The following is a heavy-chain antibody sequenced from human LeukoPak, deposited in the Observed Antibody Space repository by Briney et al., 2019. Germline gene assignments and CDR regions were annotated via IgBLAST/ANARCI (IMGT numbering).Heavy chain of an antibody. CDR1: GYTFTSYG. V-gene: IGHV1-18*01. J-gene: IGHJ4*02. D-gene: IGHD3-16*02. CDR2: ISIYNGNT. Sequence: AAVKVSCKASGYTFTSYGISWVRQAPGQGLEWMGWISIYNGNTNYAQKLQGRVTMTTDTSTSTAYMELRSLRSDDTAVYYCARDLATDYVWGSYRWDFEYWGQGTLVTASS. CDR3: ARDLATDYVWGSYRWDFEY.